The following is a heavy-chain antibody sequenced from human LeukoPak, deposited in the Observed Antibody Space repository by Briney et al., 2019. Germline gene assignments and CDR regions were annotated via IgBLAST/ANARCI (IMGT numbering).Heavy chain of an antibody. V-gene: IGHV3-7*01. D-gene: IGHD6-13*01. CDR1: GFTFSSYW. Sequence: AGGSLRLSCAASGFTFSSYWMSWVRQAPGKGLEWVANIKQDGSEKYYVDSVKGRFTISRDNAKNSLYLQMNSLRAEDTAVYYCARGGSSSWPYYYYGMDVWGQGTTVTVSS. CDR3: ARGGSSSWPYYYYGMDV. CDR2: IKQDGSEK. J-gene: IGHJ6*02.